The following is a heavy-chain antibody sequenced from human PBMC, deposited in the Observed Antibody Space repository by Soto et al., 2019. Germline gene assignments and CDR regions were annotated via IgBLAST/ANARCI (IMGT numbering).Heavy chain of an antibody. CDR2: IYDSGST. V-gene: IGHV4-59*01. CDR1: GGSISSSY. J-gene: IGHJ4*02. D-gene: IGHD1-7*01. Sequence: SETLSLTCTVSGGSISSSYWSWIRQPPGKGLEWIGYIYDSGSTYYNSSLKSRVTITKDTSKNQVVLTVTNMDPVDTGTYYCAHRLTRYTWNYGLFDYWGQGTLVTVSS. CDR3: AHRLTRYTWNYGLFDY.